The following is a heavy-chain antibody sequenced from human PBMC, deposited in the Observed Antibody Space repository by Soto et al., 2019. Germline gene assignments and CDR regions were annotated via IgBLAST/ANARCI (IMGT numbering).Heavy chain of an antibody. CDR2: IKQDGGEK. CDR3: ARSRGYCSGGSCFPPDY. J-gene: IGHJ4*02. V-gene: IGHV3-7*01. CDR1: GFTFSNAW. Sequence: GGSLRLSCAASGFTFSNAWMSWVRQAPGKGLEWVADIKQDGGEKYYVDSVKGRFTISRDNAENSVYLQMNSLRAEDTAVYYCARSRGYCSGGSCFPPDYWGQGTLVTVSS. D-gene: IGHD2-15*01.